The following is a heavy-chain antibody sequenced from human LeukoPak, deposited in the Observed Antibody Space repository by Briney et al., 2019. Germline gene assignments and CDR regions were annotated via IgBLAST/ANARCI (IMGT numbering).Heavy chain of an antibody. Sequence: GGSLRLSCAASGFTFSNYWMHWVRQAPGKGLVWVSRINSDGINTSYADSVKGRFTISRDNAKNTLSLQMNSLRAEDTAVYYCARVEKRSSNAFDIWGQGTMVTVSS. J-gene: IGHJ3*02. CDR3: ARVEKRSSNAFDI. V-gene: IGHV3-74*01. CDR2: INSDGINT. CDR1: GFTFSNYW. D-gene: IGHD1/OR15-1a*01.